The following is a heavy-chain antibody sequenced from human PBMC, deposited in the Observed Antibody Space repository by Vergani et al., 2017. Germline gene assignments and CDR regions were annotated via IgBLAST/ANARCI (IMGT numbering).Heavy chain of an antibody. V-gene: IGHV1-69*02. D-gene: IGHD4-17*01. CDR1: GGTFSSYT. CDR2: IIPILGIA. J-gene: IGHJ6*02. Sequence: QVQLVQSGAEVKKPGSSVKVSCKASGGTFSSYTISWVRQAPGQGLEWMGRIIPILGIANYAPKFQGRVTITADKSPSTAYMELSRLRSEDTAVYYCARGFYLTAVTTPLYYYYGMDVWAKGPRSPSP. CDR3: ARGFYLTAVTTPLYYYYGMDV.